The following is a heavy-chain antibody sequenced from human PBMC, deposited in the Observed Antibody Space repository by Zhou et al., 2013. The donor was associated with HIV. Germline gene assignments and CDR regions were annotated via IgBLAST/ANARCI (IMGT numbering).Heavy chain of an antibody. Sequence: QVQLVQSGAEVKKPGSSVKVSCKASGGTFSSYAFIWVRQAPGQRLEWMGGINPMFRTANYAQKFQGRVTITTDESTSTAYMELSSVRSEDTAVYYCARVGGITGTTDWFDPWGQGTLVTVSS. V-gene: IGHV1-69*05. D-gene: IGHD1-7*01. CDR1: GGTFSSYA. J-gene: IGHJ5*02. CDR3: ARVGGITGTTDWFDP. CDR2: INPMFRTA.